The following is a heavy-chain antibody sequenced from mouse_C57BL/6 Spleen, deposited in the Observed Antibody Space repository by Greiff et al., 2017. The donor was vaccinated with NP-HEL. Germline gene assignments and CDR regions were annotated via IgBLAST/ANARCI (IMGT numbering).Heavy chain of an antibody. J-gene: IGHJ4*01. CDR1: GFTFSDYG. V-gene: IGHV5-17*01. CDR3: SRIGGLRAMDY. Sequence: EVKLVESGGGLVKPGGSLKLSCAASGFTFSDYGMHWVRQAPEKGLEWVAYISSGSSTIYYADTVKGRFTISRDNAKNTLFLQMTSLRSEDTAMYYCSRIGGLRAMDYWGQGTSVTVSS. CDR2: ISSGSSTI. D-gene: IGHD2-4*01.